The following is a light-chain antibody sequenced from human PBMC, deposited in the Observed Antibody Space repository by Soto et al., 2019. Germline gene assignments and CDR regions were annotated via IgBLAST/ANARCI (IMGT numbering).Light chain of an antibody. V-gene: IGLV6-57*01. CDR3: QSYDSSSVV. J-gene: IGLJ2*01. Sequence: NFMLTQPHSVSESPGKTVTISCTRSSGSIASNYVQWYQQRPGSSPTTVIYEHNQRPSAVPDRFSGSLDSSSNSASLTISGLKTEDEADYYCQSYDSSSVVFGGGTKVTVL. CDR1: SGSIASNY. CDR2: EHN.